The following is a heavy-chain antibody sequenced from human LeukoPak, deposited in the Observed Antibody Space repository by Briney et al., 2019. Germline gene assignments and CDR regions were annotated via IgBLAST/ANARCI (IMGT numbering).Heavy chain of an antibody. CDR1: GFTFSSYG. CDR2: ISGSGGST. V-gene: IGHV3-23*01. CDR3: ARGSMVRGVPADY. D-gene: IGHD3-10*01. J-gene: IGHJ4*02. Sequence: GALRLSCAASGFTFSSYGMTWVRQAPGKGLEWVSGISGSGGSTKHADSVKGRFTISRDNSKNTLYLQMNSLRAEDTAVYYCARGSMVRGVPADYWGQGTLVTVSS.